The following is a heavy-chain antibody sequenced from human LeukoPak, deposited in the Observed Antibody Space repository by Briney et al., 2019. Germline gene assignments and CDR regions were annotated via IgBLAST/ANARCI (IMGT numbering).Heavy chain of an antibody. V-gene: IGHV1-69*13. CDR1: VGTPTSYA. CDR2: SSPIFGTA. D-gene: IGHD2-15*01. Sequence: SVKGSCKAPVGTPTSYAISWVRQAPGQGLEWVGGSSPIFGTANYAQNFQGRVTITADESTSTAYVELSSLRSEDTAVYYCARPKYRSGGSCYRGYDYWGQGTLVTVSS. J-gene: IGHJ4*02. CDR3: ARPKYRSGGSCYRGYDY.